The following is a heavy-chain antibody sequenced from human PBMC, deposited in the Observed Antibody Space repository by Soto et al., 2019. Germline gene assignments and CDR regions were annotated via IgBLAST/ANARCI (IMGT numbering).Heavy chain of an antibody. V-gene: IGHV3-30*18. D-gene: IGHD4-17*01. CDR2: ISYDGTNN. J-gene: IGHJ6*02. Sequence: QVQLVESGGGEVQPGRSLTISCAASGFTFSTYGMHWVRQTPGKGLEWVAVISYDGTNNFYSDSVKGRFTISRDNFKNTLTLQVNSLRADDTAVYSCAKDLQSYGDYDYYCYGMDVWGLGTRVTVSS. CDR3: AKDLQSYGDYDYYCYGMDV. CDR1: GFTFSTYG.